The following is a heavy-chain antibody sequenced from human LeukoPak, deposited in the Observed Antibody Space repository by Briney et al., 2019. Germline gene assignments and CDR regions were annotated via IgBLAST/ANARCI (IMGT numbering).Heavy chain of an antibody. V-gene: IGHV3-7*01. Sequence: GGSLRLSCEASGFTFSDYWMSWVRQAPGKGLEWVANIRQDGSEKNYVDSVKGRFTISRDNAKKSLYLQMNSLRAEDTAVYYCATYKWIHLWSTPFDYWGQGTLVTVSS. CDR1: GFTFSDYW. J-gene: IGHJ4*02. CDR3: ATYKWIHLWSTPFDY. D-gene: IGHD5-18*01. CDR2: IRQDGSEK.